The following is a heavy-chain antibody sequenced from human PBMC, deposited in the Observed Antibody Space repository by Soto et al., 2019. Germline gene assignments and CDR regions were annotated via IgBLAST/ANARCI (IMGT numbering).Heavy chain of an antibody. V-gene: IGHV4-61*01. D-gene: IGHD5-12*01. CDR3: ARDGDGYNY. Sequence: QVQLQESGPGLVKPSETLSLTCTVSGGSVSSGSYYWSWIRQPPGKGLEWIGYIHSSGSTSYNPSLKSRVTISVDTSKNQFSLKLSSVTAADTAVYCCARDGDGYNYWGQGTLVTVSS. J-gene: IGHJ4*02. CDR1: GGSVSSGSYY. CDR2: IHSSGST.